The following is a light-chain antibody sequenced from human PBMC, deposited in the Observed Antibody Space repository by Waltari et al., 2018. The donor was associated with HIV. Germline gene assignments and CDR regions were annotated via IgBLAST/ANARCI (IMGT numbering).Light chain of an antibody. CDR3: QEYNNWPWT. Sequence: ELVLTQSPATLSVSPGDRVTLSCRPSESVSSNLAWYQQKPGQAPRLVFDGASSRATGIPDRFSGSGSGTEFTLTISSLQSEDFAVYYCQEYNNWPWTFGQGTKVEIK. CDR1: ESVSSN. J-gene: IGKJ1*01. V-gene: IGKV3-15*01. CDR2: GAS.